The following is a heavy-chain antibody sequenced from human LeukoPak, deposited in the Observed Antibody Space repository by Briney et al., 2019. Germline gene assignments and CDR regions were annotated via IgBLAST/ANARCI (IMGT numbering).Heavy chain of an antibody. CDR1: GFTFSSYE. CDR2: ISGSGRTI. D-gene: IGHD2-21*01. CDR3: VRDAVMSPEVLLTAWDYFDC. J-gene: IGHJ4*02. V-gene: IGHV3-48*03. Sequence: GGSLRLSCAASGFTFSSYEMNWVPQAPGKALEWVSYISGSGRTIDYADSVKGRFTISRDNTKNSVYLQMNSLRAEDTAIYFCVRDAVMSPEVLLTAWDYFDCWGQGTLVTVSS.